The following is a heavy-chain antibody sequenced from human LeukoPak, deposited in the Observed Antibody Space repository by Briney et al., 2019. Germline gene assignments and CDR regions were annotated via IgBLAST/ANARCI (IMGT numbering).Heavy chain of an antibody. CDR3: ARAPGRARDY. V-gene: IGHV3-66*01. D-gene: IGHD1-14*01. Sequence: QSGGSLRLSCAASGFNVSSNYMSWVRQAPGKGLEWVSVIYSGGSTYYADSVKGRFTISRDNSKNTLYLQMNSLRAEDTAVYYCARAPGRARDYWGQGTLVTVSS. J-gene: IGHJ4*02. CDR1: GFNVSSNY. CDR2: IYSGGST.